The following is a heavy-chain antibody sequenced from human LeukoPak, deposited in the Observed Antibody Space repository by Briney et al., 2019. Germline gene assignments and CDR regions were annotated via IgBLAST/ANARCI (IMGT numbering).Heavy chain of an antibody. CDR3: ARGSAYYYDRSGAYNWFDP. D-gene: IGHD3-22*01. Sequence: SEPLSLTCTVSGSSISSGYYWGWIRQPPGKGLEWIGNIYRSGSTYYNPSLKSRVTISVDTSKNQFSLRLSSVTAADTAVYYCARGSAYYYDRSGAYNWFDPWGQGTLVTVSS. V-gene: IGHV4-38-2*02. J-gene: IGHJ5*02. CDR1: GSSISSGYY. CDR2: IYRSGST.